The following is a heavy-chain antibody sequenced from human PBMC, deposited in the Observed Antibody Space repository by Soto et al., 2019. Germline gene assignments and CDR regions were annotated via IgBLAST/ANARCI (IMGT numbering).Heavy chain of an antibody. CDR2: IVVGSGNT. D-gene: IGHD4-4*01. J-gene: IGHJ5*02. CDR1: GFTFTSSA. V-gene: IGHV1-58*01. CDR3: AARGMTTLTWFDP. Sequence: SVKVSCKASGFTFTSSAVQWVRQARGQRLEWIGWIVVGSGNTNYAQKFQERVTITRDMSTSTAYMELSSLRSEDTAVYYCAARGMTTLTWFDPWGQGTLVTVSP.